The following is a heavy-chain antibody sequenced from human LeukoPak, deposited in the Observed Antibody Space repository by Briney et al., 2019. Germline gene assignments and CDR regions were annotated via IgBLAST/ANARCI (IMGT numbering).Heavy chain of an antibody. CDR2: IKEDGSEK. D-gene: IGHD1-1*01. CDR1: GFTFRRRW. Sequence: GGSLRLSCAVSGFTFRRRWMSWIRQTPGKGLEWVANIKEDGSEKYYVDSVEGRFTISRDNAKNSLYLQMNSLGAEDTAVYYCARSPSPGTADVWGKGTTVIVST. J-gene: IGHJ6*04. V-gene: IGHV3-7*01. CDR3: ARSPSPGTADV.